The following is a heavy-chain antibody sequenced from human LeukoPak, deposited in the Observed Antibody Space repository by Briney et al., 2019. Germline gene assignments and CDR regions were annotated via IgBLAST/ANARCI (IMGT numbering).Heavy chain of an antibody. J-gene: IGHJ4*02. CDR3: ARVGAGLLWFGVRDY. CDR1: GGSFSGYY. CDR2: INHSGST. D-gene: IGHD3-10*01. V-gene: IGHV4-34*01. Sequence: SETLSLTCAVYGGSFSGYYWSWIRQPPGKGLEWIGEINHSGSTSYNPSLKSRVTISVDTSKNQFSLKLSSVTAADTAVYYCARVGAGLLWFGVRDYWGQGTLVTVSS.